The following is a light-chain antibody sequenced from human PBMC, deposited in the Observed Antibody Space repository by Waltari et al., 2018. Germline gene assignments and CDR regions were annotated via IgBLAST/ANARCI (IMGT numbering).Light chain of an antibody. V-gene: IGLV2-23*02. Sequence: QSALTHPASVSGSPGQSITIPCTGTSDDVGGYNLVSWYQQSSGKAPKLIIYEVHKRPSGVSNRFSASRSGNTASLTISGLQSEDEANYYCCSYAGTTNWVFGGGTKLTVL. CDR3: CSYAGTTNWV. J-gene: IGLJ3*02. CDR1: SDDVGGYNL. CDR2: EVH.